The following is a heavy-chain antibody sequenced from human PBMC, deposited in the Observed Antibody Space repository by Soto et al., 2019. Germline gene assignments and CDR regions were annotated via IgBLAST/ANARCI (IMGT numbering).Heavy chain of an antibody. CDR1: GGSISSSSYY. D-gene: IGHD3-10*01. CDR3: ARHPLAGRYYYGSGSYYFDY. Sequence: SETLSLTCTVSGGSISSSSYYWGWIRQPPGKGLEWIGSIYYSGSTYYNPSLKSRVTISVDTSKNQFSLKLSSVTAADTAVYYCARHPLAGRYYYGSGSYYFDYWGQGTLVTVSS. CDR2: IYYSGST. J-gene: IGHJ4*02. V-gene: IGHV4-39*01.